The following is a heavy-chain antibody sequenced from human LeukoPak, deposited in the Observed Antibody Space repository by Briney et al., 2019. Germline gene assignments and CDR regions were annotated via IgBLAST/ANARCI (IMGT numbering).Heavy chain of an antibody. J-gene: IGHJ4*02. CDR1: GFTFSDYW. D-gene: IGHD2-15*01. CDR2: IKQDGSED. CDR3: ARDGGYCSGGSCYWEC. V-gene: IGHV3-7*01. Sequence: GGSLRLSCEASGFTFSDYWMSWVRQAPGKGLEWVASIKQDGSEDYYVDSVKGRFTISRDNAKKSMYLQMNSLRADDTAVYYCARDGGYCSGGSCYWECWGQGTLVIVPT.